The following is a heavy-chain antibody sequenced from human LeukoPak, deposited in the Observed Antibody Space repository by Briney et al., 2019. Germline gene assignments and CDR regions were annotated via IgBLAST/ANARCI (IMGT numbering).Heavy chain of an antibody. CDR3: AKGFRLNDFSFES. J-gene: IGHJ4*02. V-gene: IGHV3-30*02. Sequence: RLYSITSHFTLKAYPTHLVRQYPAYGPKCQAFIMYDGSSKSIGDSVKGRFSISRDNPSNTLYLEMNSLRVEDTAVYYCAKGFRLNDFSFESWGQGTLVTVSS. D-gene: IGHD2-21*02. CDR2: IMYDGSSK. CDR1: HFTLKAYP.